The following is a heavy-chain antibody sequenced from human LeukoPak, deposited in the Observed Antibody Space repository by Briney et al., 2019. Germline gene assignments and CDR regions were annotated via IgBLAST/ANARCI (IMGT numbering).Heavy chain of an antibody. D-gene: IGHD6-19*01. J-gene: IGHJ4*02. Sequence: PGGSLRLSCAASGFTFSSYGIHWVRQAPGKGLEWVAFIRYDGSNKYYADSVKGRFTISRDNSKNTLYLQMNSLRAGDTAVYYCAKAPPHSSGWYVFDYWGQGTLVTVSS. CDR1: GFTFSSYG. V-gene: IGHV3-30*02. CDR3: AKAPPHSSGWYVFDY. CDR2: IRYDGSNK.